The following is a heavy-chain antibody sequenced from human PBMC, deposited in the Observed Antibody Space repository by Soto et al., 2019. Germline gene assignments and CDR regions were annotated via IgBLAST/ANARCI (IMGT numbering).Heavy chain of an antibody. V-gene: IGHV3-23*01. CDR2: ISGSGGST. D-gene: IGHD2-15*01. CDR1: GFTFSSYA. Sequence: GGSLRLSCAASGFTFSSYAMSWVRHAPGKGLEWVSAISGSGGSTYYADSVKGRFTISRDNSKNTLYLQMNSLRAEDTAVYYCAKDLAIGYCSGGSCYSGLFDYWGRGTLVTVSS. J-gene: IGHJ4*02. CDR3: AKDLAIGYCSGGSCYSGLFDY.